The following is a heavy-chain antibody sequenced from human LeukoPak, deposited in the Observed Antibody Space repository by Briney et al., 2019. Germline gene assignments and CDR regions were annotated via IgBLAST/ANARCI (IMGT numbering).Heavy chain of an antibody. V-gene: IGHV3-20*04. D-gene: IGHD6-13*01. Sequence: RSVGSLRLSCAACGFAVDEFGLTWVRHAPGNVLKGVSCLNWNGDSTGYAESVKGRFAISRDNAKSSLYMHMNSLRAEDTAFYYCAKTASSSWLITSWGQGTLVTVSS. CDR3: AKTASSSWLITS. CDR1: GFAVDEFG. J-gene: IGHJ4*02. CDR2: LNWNGDST.